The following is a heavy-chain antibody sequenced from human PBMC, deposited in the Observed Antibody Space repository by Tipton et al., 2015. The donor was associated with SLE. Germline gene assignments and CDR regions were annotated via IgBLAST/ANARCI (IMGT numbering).Heavy chain of an antibody. D-gene: IGHD6-19*01. V-gene: IGHV3-48*04. CDR2: ISSSGSTI. Sequence: SLRLSCAASGFTFSSYSMNWVRQAPGKGLEWVSYISSSGSTIYYADSVKGRFTISRDNAKNTLYLQMNSLRAEDTAVYYCASAALAGTRRGYYFDYWGQGTLVTVSS. J-gene: IGHJ4*02. CDR3: ASAALAGTRRGYYFDY. CDR1: GFTFSSYS.